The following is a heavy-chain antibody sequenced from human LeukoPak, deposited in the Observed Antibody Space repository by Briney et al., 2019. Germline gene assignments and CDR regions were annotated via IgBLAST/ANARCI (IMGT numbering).Heavy chain of an antibody. CDR3: AKELEQLVRTSWFDP. D-gene: IGHD6-6*01. CDR1: GFTFSSYG. J-gene: IGHJ5*02. Sequence: GKSLRLSCAASGFTFSSYGMHWVRQAPGKGLEWVAVISYDGSNKYYADSVQGRFTISRDNSKNTLYLQMNSLRAEDTAVYYCAKELEQLVRTSWFDPWGQGTLVTVSS. CDR2: ISYDGSNK. V-gene: IGHV3-30*18.